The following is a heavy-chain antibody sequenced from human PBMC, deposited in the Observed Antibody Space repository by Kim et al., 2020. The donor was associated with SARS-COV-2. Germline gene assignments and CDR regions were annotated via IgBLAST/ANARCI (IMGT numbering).Heavy chain of an antibody. J-gene: IGHJ3*02. CDR3: ARPIAVAANDAFDI. V-gene: IGHV4-39*01. Sequence: NPSLKRRVTISVDTSKNQFSLKLSSVTAADTAVYYCARPIAVAANDAFDIWGQGTMVTVSS. D-gene: IGHD6-19*01.